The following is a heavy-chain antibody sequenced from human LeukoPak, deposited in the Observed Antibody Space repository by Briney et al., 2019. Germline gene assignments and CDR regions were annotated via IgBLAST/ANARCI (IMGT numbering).Heavy chain of an antibody. CDR2: INPNSGGT. CDR3: ARPSRPRYYYDSSGYYDELDY. J-gene: IGHJ4*02. Sequence: ASVKVSCKASGYTFTGYYMHWVRQAPGQGLEWMGWINPNSGGTNYAQKFQGRVTMTRDTSTSTAYMELSRLRSDDTAVYYCARPSRPRYYYDSSGYYDELDYWGQGTLVTVSS. V-gene: IGHV1-2*02. CDR1: GYTFTGYY. D-gene: IGHD3-22*01.